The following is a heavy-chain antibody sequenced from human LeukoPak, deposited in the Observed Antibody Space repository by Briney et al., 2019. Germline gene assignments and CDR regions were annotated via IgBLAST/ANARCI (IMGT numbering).Heavy chain of an antibody. CDR3: ARDPGYSSGWYGGSYFDY. V-gene: IGHV3-23*01. CDR1: GFTFSSYA. D-gene: IGHD6-19*01. CDR2: ISGSGGSI. J-gene: IGHJ4*02. Sequence: GGSLRLSCAASGFTFSSYAMSWVRQAPGKGLEWVSAISGSGGSIYYADSVKGRFTISKDNAKNSLYLQMNSLRAEDTAVYYCARDPGYSSGWYGGSYFDYWGQGTLVTVSS.